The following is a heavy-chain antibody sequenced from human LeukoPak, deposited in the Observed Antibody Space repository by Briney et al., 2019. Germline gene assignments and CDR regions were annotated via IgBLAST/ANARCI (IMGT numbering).Heavy chain of an antibody. J-gene: IGHJ4*02. V-gene: IGHV3-23*01. CDR2: ITGTGDST. D-gene: IGHD1-26*01. CDR1: GFTFSSYA. CDR3: ANSGSSSGTGSAGY. Sequence: GGSLGLSCAASGFTFSSYAMNWVRQAPGKGLEWVSGITGTGDSTYYADSVKGRFTISRDNSKKTLYLQMNSLRAEDTAVYHCANSGSSSGTGSAGYWGQGTLVTVPS.